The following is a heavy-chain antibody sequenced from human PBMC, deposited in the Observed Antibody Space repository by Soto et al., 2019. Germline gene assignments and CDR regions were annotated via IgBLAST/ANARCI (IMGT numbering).Heavy chain of an antibody. D-gene: IGHD2-21*02. CDR3: ARDRAHKRDCGGDCYSRDAFDI. CDR2: ISSSSSYT. V-gene: IGHV3-11*06. J-gene: IGHJ3*02. Sequence: QVQLVESGGGLVKPGGSLRLSCAASGFTFSDYYMSWIRQAPGKGLEWVSYISSSSSYTNYADSVKGRFTISRDNAKNSLYLQMNSLRAEDTAVYYCARDRAHKRDCGGDCYSRDAFDIWGQGTMVTVSS. CDR1: GFTFSDYY.